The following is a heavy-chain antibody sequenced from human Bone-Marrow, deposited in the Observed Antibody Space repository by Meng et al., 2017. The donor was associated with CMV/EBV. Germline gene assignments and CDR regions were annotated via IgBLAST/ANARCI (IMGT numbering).Heavy chain of an antibody. CDR1: GYTFTSYD. D-gene: IGHD2-2*01. Sequence: ASVKVSCKASGYTFTSYDINWVRQATGQGLEWMGWMNPNSGNTGYAQKFQGRVTITADKSTSTAYMELSSLRSEDTAVYYCARRPYCSSTSCQNYYYYGMDVWGQGTTVTVSS. CDR3: ARRPYCSSTSCQNYYYYGMDV. V-gene: IGHV1-8*01. J-gene: IGHJ6*02. CDR2: MNPNSGNT.